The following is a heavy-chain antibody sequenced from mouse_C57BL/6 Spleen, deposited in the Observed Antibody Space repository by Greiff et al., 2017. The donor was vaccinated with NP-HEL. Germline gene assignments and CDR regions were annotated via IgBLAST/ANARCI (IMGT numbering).Heavy chain of an antibody. Sequence: EVQGVESGGDLVKPGGSLKLSCAASGFTFSSYGMSWVRQTPDKRLEWVATISSGGSYTSYPDSVKGRFTISRDNAKNTLYLQMSSLKSEDTAMYYCARPYDTTVDYAMDYWGQGTSVTVSS. CDR3: ARPYDTTVDYAMDY. CDR1: GFTFSSYG. D-gene: IGHD1-1*01. V-gene: IGHV5-6*01. CDR2: ISSGGSYT. J-gene: IGHJ4*01.